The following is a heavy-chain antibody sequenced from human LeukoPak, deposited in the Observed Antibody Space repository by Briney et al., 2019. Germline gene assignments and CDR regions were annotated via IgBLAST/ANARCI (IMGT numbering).Heavy chain of an antibody. D-gene: IGHD3-16*01. CDR1: GDSITSSAYY. J-gene: IGHJ5*02. Sequence: SETLSLTCTVSGDSITSSAYYWDWIRQPPGKGLEWIGSFQYRGSVYYNPSLKSRVSISVDTSKSQFSLRLSSVTAADTAVYYCARRTLCCGERFDPWGQGTLVTVSS. CDR2: FQYRGSV. V-gene: IGHV4-39*01. CDR3: ARRTLCCGERFDP.